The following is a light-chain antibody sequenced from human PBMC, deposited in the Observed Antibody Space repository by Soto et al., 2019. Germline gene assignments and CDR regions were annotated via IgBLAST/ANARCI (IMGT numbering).Light chain of an antibody. CDR1: SSDIGNYNY. V-gene: IGLV2-8*01. CDR2: EVT. Sequence: QSALTQPPSASGSPGQSVTISCTGTSSDIGNYNYVSWYQQHPGKAPKLIIYEVTKRPSGVPDRFSGSKSGNTASLTVSGLQAEDEADYYCSPSWVFGTGTKLTVL. CDR3: SPSWV. J-gene: IGLJ1*01.